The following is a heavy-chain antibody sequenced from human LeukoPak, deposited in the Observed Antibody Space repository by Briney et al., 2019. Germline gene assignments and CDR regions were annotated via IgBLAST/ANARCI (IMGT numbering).Heavy chain of an antibody. CDR2: INPNSGGT. CDR3: ARGCSGGSCYPDY. V-gene: IGHV1-2*02. CDR1: GYTFTGYY. J-gene: IGHJ4*02. Sequence: GASVKVSCKASGYTFTGYYMHWVRQAPGQGREWMGWINPNSGGTIYAQKFQGRVTMTRDTSISTAYMELSRLRSDDTAVYYCARGCSGGSCYPDYWGQGTLVTVSS. D-gene: IGHD2-15*01.